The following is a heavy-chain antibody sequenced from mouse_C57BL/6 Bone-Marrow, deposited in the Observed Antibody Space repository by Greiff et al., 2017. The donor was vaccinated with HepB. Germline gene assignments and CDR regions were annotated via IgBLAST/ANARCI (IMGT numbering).Heavy chain of an antibody. CDR2: ISDGGSYT. CDR3: ARDHNYGNLDY. D-gene: IGHD2-1*01. V-gene: IGHV5-4*01. Sequence: EVQVVESGGGLVKPGGSLKLSCAASGFTFSSYAMSWVRQTPEKRLEWVATISDGGSYTYYPDNVKGRFTISRDNAKNNLYLQMSHLKSEDTAMYYCARDHNYGNLDYWGQGTTLTVSS. CDR1: GFTFSSYA. J-gene: IGHJ2*01.